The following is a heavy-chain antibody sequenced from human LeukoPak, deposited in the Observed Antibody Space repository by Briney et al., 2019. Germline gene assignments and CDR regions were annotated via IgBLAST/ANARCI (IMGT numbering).Heavy chain of an antibody. D-gene: IGHD6-13*01. V-gene: IGHV3-48*02. Sequence: GGSLRLSCAASGFTFSSYAMSWVRQAPGKGLEWVSYISSSSDTVYYTDSVKGRFTISRDNAKNSLYLQVNSLRDEDTAVYYCARGSSSFGYWGQGTLVTVSS. CDR1: GFTFSSYA. J-gene: IGHJ4*02. CDR2: ISSSSDTV. CDR3: ARGSSSFGY.